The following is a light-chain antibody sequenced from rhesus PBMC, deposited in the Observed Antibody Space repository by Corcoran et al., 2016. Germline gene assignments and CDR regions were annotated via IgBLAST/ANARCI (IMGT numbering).Light chain of an antibody. V-gene: IGKV1-43*02. CDR1: QGISTY. J-gene: IGKJ1*01. CDR3: LQYNRDPWT. Sequence: DIQMTQSTSSLSASVGDRVTITCRASQGISTYLNWYQQKPGKAPTRLIYAASSLESGVPSRFIGSGSGTDFALNISSLQPKDFATYYCLQYNRDPWTFDQGTKVEIK. CDR2: AAS.